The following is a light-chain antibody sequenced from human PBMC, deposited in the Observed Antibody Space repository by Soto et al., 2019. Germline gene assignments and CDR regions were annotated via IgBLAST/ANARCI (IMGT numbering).Light chain of an antibody. V-gene: IGKV3-15*01. CDR2: GAY. Sequence: ETVMTQSPATLSVSPGERATLSCRATQSVNNNLAWYQQKPGQAPRLLIYGAYTRATGIPARFSGSGSETEFTLTIGSLQSEDFAVYYCQHYNNWPYTFGQGTKLESK. CDR1: QSVNNN. CDR3: QHYNNWPYT. J-gene: IGKJ2*01.